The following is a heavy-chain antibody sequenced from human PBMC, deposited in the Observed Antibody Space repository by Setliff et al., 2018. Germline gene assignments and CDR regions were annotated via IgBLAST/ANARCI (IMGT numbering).Heavy chain of an antibody. J-gene: IGHJ4*02. V-gene: IGHV4-39*07. Sequence: PSETLSLTCTVSGDSIRSSRYYWGWIRQPPGKGLEWIGSIYSSGNTYYNPSLKRRVTIPVDTTKNQFSLQLNSVTAADTAVYYCARDPSSVAARPGYWGQGTLVTVSS. CDR3: ARDPSSVAARPGY. D-gene: IGHD6-6*01. CDR2: IYSSGNT. CDR1: GDSIRSSRYY.